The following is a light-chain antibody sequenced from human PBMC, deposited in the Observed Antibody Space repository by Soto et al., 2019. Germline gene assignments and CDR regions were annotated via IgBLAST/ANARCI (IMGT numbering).Light chain of an antibody. Sequence: QSVLTQPPSASGTPGQRVTISCSRSSSNIGSNTVNWYQQLPGTAPKLLIYGNNHRPSGVPDRFSGSKSGTSASLAISGLQSEDEADYHCAAWDDSLNGLVVFGGGTQLTVL. CDR3: AAWDDSLNGLVV. V-gene: IGLV1-44*01. J-gene: IGLJ2*01. CDR1: SSNIGSNT. CDR2: GNN.